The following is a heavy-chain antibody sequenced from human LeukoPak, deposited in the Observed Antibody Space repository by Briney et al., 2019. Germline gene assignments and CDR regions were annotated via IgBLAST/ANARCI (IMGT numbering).Heavy chain of an antibody. Sequence: GASVKVSCKASGYTFTGYYMHWVRQAPGQGLEWMGWINPNSGGTNYAQKSQGRVTMTRDTSISTAYMELSSLRSDDTAVYYCAREGANDDYSNYYFDYWGQGTLVTVSS. D-gene: IGHD4-11*01. J-gene: IGHJ4*02. CDR1: GYTFTGYY. V-gene: IGHV1-2*02. CDR2: INPNSGGT. CDR3: AREGANDDYSNYYFDY.